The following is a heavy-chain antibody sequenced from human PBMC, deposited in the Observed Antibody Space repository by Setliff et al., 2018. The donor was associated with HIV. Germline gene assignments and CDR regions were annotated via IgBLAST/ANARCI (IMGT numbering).Heavy chain of an antibody. CDR1: GFTFSSYA. CDR2: ITGSGSRI. J-gene: IGHJ6*03. V-gene: IGHV3-48*03. D-gene: IGHD3-16*01. CDR3: ARSGGIGNYHWDV. Sequence: GGSLRLSCAASGFTFSSYAMTWVRQAPGKGLEWVSYITGSGSRIYYADSVKGRFTISRDNAKNSVYLQMNSLRAEDTAVYYCARSGGIGNYHWDVWGKGTTVTVSS.